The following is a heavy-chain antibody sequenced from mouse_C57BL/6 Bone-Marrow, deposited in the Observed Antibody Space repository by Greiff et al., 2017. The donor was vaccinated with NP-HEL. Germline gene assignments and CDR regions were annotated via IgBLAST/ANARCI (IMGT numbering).Heavy chain of an antibody. CDR3: ARDDIGLLGPFAY. Sequence: EVQLVESGGGLVQSGRSLRLSCATSGFTFSDFYMEWVRQAPGKGLEWIAASRNKANDYTTEYSASVKGRFIVSRDTSQSILYLQMNALRAEDTAIYYCARDDIGLLGPFAYWGQGTLVTVSA. CDR2: SRNKANDYTT. CDR1: GFTFSDFY. J-gene: IGHJ3*01. V-gene: IGHV7-1*01. D-gene: IGHD2-3*01.